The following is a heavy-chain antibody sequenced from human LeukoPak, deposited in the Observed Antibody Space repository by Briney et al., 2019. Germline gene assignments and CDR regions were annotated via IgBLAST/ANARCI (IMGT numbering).Heavy chain of an antibody. CDR1: GFTFSGLA. Sequence: GGSLRLSCVASGFTFSGLAMIWVRQAPGKGLQWVSAIGGPRSLTYCADSVKGRFTISRDNSKNTLYLQMNSLRAEDTAVYYCAKDHRHCSSTSCPHYYYYMGVWGKGATVTICS. CDR3: AKDHRHCSSTSCPHYYYYMGV. V-gene: IGHV3-23*01. CDR2: IGGPRSLT. D-gene: IGHD2-2*01. J-gene: IGHJ6*03.